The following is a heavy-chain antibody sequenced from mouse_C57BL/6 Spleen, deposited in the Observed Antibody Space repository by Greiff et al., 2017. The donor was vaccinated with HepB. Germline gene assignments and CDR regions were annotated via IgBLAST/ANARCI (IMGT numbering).Heavy chain of an antibody. CDR1: GYTFTSYW. D-gene: IGHD1-1*01. V-gene: IGHV1-59*01. CDR3: GYGSSFDY. CDR2: IDPSDSYT. Sequence: QVQLQQPGAELVRPGTSVKLSCKASGYTFTSYWMHWVKQRPGQGLEWIGVIDPSDSYTNYNQKFKGKATLTVDTSSSTAYMQLSSLTSEDSAVYYCGYGSSFDYWGQGTTLTVSS. J-gene: IGHJ2*01.